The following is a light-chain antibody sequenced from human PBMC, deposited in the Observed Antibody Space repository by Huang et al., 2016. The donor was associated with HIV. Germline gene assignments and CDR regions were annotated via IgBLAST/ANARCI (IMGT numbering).Light chain of an antibody. Sequence: DIQMTQSPPSLSASQGGRVTLTCRASQDIGNFLAWFQQKPGGVPKLLIYGASTLHVGVPSRFSGRGSGTEFTLTITDLQPEDVATYYCQRYDSAPRAFGPGTKVDIK. J-gene: IGKJ1*01. CDR3: QRYDSAPRA. CDR2: GAS. V-gene: IGKV1-27*01. CDR1: QDIGNF.